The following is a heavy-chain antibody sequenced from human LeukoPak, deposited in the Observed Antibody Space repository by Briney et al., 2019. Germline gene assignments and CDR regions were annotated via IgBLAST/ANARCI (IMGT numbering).Heavy chain of an antibody. D-gene: IGHD3-10*01. Sequence: ASVKVSCKASGYTFTSYYMHWVRQAPGQGLEWMGIINPSGGSTSYAQKFQGRVTMTRDMSTSTVYMELSSLRSEDTAVYYCARDSGSCYDHSYWGQGTLVTVSS. J-gene: IGHJ4*02. V-gene: IGHV1-46*01. CDR3: ARDSGSCYDHSY. CDR2: INPSGGST. CDR1: GYTFTSYY.